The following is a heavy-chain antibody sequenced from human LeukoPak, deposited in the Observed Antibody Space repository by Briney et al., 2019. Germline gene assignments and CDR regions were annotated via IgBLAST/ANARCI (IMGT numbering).Heavy chain of an antibody. CDR2: ISIDGKTI. V-gene: IGHV3-48*04. CDR1: GVTFPNAW. Sequence: GGSLRLSCAASGVTFPNAWMSWVRQAPGKGLEWVSYISIDGKTIHYADSVKGRFTISRDNAKNSVYLQMNSLRVEDTAVYCCASLWELLGSWGQGTLVTVSS. J-gene: IGHJ4*02. D-gene: IGHD1-26*01. CDR3: ASLWELLGS.